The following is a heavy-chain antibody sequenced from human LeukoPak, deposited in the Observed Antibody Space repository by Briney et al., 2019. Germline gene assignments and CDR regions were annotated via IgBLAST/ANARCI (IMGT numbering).Heavy chain of an antibody. J-gene: IGHJ4*02. CDR1: GFTFDDYA. V-gene: IGHV3-9*01. CDR3: ATGPIVGATTFDY. CDR2: ISWKGGSI. Sequence: GGSLRLSCAASGFTFDDYAMHWVRRAPGKGLEWVSAISWKGGSIDYADSVKGRFTISRDNSKNTLYLQMNSLRAEDTAVYYCATGPIVGATTFDYWGQGTLVTVSS. D-gene: IGHD1-26*01.